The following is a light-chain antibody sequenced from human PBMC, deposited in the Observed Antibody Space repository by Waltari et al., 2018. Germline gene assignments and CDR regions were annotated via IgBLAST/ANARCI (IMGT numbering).Light chain of an antibody. Sequence: QSALTQPASVSGSPGQSITVCCPGSSSDIGDYNHVSWYQQHPGKAPKLMIYDVSSRPSGVSNRFFGSKSGTTASLTVSGLQAEDEAVYFCSSYSTSITPYVFGAGTKVTVL. CDR1: SSDIGDYNH. J-gene: IGLJ1*01. CDR2: DVS. V-gene: IGLV2-14*03. CDR3: SSYSTSITPYV.